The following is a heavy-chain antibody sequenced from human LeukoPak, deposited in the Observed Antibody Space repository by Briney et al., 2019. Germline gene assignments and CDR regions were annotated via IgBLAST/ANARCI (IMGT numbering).Heavy chain of an antibody. V-gene: IGHV4-34*01. D-gene: IGHD6-13*01. Sequence: SETLSLTCAVYGGSFSGYYWSWIRQPPGKGLEWIGEINHSGSTNYNPSLKSRVTISVDTSKNQFSLKLSSVTAADTAVYYCARTPALAAAGTDYWGQGTLVTVSP. CDR2: INHSGST. CDR3: ARTPALAAAGTDY. CDR1: GGSFSGYY. J-gene: IGHJ4*02.